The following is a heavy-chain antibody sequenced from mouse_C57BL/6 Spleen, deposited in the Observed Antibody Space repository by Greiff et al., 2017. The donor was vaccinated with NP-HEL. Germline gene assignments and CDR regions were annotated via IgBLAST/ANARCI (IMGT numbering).Heavy chain of an antibody. CDR2: IWSGGST. V-gene: IGHV2-2*01. CDR1: GFSLTSYG. J-gene: IGHJ1*03. Sequence: VKLQESGPGLVQPSQSLSITCTVSGFSLTSYGVHWVRQSPGKGLEWLGVIWSGGSTDYNAAFISRLGISKDNSKSQVIFKMNSLQADDTAIYYCARDFSGRGGYFDVWGTGTTVTVSS. CDR3: ARDFSGRGGYFDV. D-gene: IGHD3-1*01.